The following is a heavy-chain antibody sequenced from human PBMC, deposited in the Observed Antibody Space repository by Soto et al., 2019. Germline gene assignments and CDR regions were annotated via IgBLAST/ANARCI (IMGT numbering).Heavy chain of an antibody. CDR2: IYISGNT. CDR3: ARGVLRYYHYGMDV. J-gene: IGHJ6*02. CDR1: GDSVSSYY. Sequence: QVQLQESGPGLVKPSETLSLSCTVSGDSVSSYYWSWIRQLPGRGLEWIGYIYISGNTNYNPSLKSRVTISLDTSKNQFSLNLKSVTAAETAVYYCARGVLRYYHYGMDVWGQGTTVTVSS. V-gene: IGHV4-59*02.